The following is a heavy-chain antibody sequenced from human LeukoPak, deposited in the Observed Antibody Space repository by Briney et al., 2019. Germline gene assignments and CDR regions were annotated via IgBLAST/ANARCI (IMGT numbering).Heavy chain of an antibody. D-gene: IGHD3-9*01. J-gene: IGHJ4*02. V-gene: IGHV3-74*01. CDR3: AREYDLVTGLDY. Sequence: GGSLRLSCAVSGFIFSNYWMNWVRQAPGKGLMWVSRMNSDGSSRTYADSVKGRFTISRDNAKNTLYLQMSSLRVDDTALYYCAREYDLVTGLDYWGQGTLVTVSS. CDR2: MNSDGSSR. CDR1: GFIFSNYW.